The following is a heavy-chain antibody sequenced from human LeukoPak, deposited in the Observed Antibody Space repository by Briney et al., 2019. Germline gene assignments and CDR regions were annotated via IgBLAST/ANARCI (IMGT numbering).Heavy chain of an antibody. D-gene: IGHD2-15*01. CDR2: IYSAGST. V-gene: IGHV3-66*01. CDR3: ARKTPRFGDYDY. CDR1: GFTVSGSY. J-gene: IGHJ4*02. Sequence: GGSLRLSCAASGFTVSGSYMSWVRQAPGKGLEWVSLIYSAGSTYYADSVKGRFTISRDNSKNTLYLQMNSLRAEDTAVYYCARKTPRFGDYDYWGQGTLVTVSS.